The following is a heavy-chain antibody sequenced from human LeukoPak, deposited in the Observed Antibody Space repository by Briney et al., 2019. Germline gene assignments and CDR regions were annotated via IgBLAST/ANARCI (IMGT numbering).Heavy chain of an antibody. V-gene: IGHV3-30*02. D-gene: IGHD3-22*01. CDR1: GFTFSSYG. Sequence: PGGSLRLSCAASGFTFSSYGMHWVRQAPGKGLEWVAFIRYDGDRKYYADFVKGQFTISRDNSKNTLYLQMDSLSTEDTALYYCAKNRWEDDSSGYYSFDYRGQGTLATVSS. CDR3: AKNRWEDDSSGYYSFDY. CDR2: IRYDGDRK. J-gene: IGHJ4*02.